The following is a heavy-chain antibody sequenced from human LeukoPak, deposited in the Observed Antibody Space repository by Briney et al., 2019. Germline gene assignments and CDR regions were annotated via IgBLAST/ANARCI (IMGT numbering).Heavy chain of an antibody. J-gene: IGHJ4*02. CDR2: ISSSSSYI. Sequence: GGSLRLSCAASGFTFSSYSMNWVRQAPGKGLEWVSSISSSSSYIYYADSVKGRFTISRDNAKNSLYLQMNSLRVEDTAVYYCVAGSGWRFDYWGQGTLVTVSS. CDR3: VAGSGWRFDY. CDR1: GFTFSSYS. D-gene: IGHD6-19*01. V-gene: IGHV3-21*01.